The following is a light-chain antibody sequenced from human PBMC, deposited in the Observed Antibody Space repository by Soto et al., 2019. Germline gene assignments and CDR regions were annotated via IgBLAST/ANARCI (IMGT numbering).Light chain of an antibody. Sequence: QSALTQPRSVSGSPGQSVTISCTVTSSDVGGYNYVSWYQQHPGKAPKLMIYDVTNRPSGVSNRFSGSRSGNTASLTISGLQAEDEADYYCSSYTDSSNYVFGTGTKVTVL. CDR2: DVT. CDR3: SSYTDSSNYV. CDR1: SSDVGGYNY. J-gene: IGLJ1*01. V-gene: IGLV2-11*01.